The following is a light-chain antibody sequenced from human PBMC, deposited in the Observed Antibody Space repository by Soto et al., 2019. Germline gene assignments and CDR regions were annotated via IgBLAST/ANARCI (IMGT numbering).Light chain of an antibody. J-gene: IGLJ1*01. Sequence: LTQPASVSGAPGQSVTISCTGTNSDVGGYNYVFWYQHPPGKAPKLMIYDVTNRPSGVSNRFSGSKSGNTASLTISGLQAEDEADYYCTSYTSSSTYVFGTGTKVTVL. CDR2: DVT. CDR3: TSYTSSSTYV. V-gene: IGLV2-14*03. CDR1: NSDVGGYNY.